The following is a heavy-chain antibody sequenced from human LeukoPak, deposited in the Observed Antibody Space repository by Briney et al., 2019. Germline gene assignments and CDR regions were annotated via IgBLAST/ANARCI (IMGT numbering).Heavy chain of an antibody. CDR3: ARAPGSGRGRNWFDP. J-gene: IGHJ5*02. V-gene: IGHV3-74*01. CDR2: INSDGSST. CDR1: GFTFSSYW. D-gene: IGHD3-10*01. Sequence: PGGSLRLSCAASGFTFSSYWMHWVRQAPGRGLVWVSRINSDGSSTSYADSVKGRFTISRDNAKNTLYLQMNSLRAEDTAVYYCARAPGSGRGRNWFDPWGQGTLVTVSS.